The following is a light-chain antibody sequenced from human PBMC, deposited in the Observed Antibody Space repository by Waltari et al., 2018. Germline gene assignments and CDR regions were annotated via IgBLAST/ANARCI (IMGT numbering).Light chain of an antibody. CDR3: QQYDGSVVT. CDR1: QTITGSW. J-gene: IGKJ4*01. V-gene: IGKV3-20*01. CDR2: GAS. Sequence: EIVFTQSPGTLSVSPGERVTVPCRASQTITGSWLTWYHQKPGQAPRLLIYGASNRAPGIPDRFSGSGSGTDFTLTISRLEPEDSAVYYCQQYDGSVVTFGGGTKVEIK.